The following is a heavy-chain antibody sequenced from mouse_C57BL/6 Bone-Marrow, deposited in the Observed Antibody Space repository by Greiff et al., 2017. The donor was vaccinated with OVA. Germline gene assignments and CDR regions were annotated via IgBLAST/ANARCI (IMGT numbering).Heavy chain of an antibody. CDR2: IDPSDSYT. CDR1: GYTFTSYW. CDR3: AREGGLRAWFAY. Sequence: VQLQQSGAELVKPGASVKLSCKASGYTFTSYWMQWVKQRPGQGLEWIGEIDPSDSYTNYNQKFKGKATLTVDTSSSTAYMQLSSLTSEDSAVYYCAREGGLRAWFAYWGQGTLVTVSA. V-gene: IGHV1-50*01. D-gene: IGHD1-1*01. J-gene: IGHJ3*01.